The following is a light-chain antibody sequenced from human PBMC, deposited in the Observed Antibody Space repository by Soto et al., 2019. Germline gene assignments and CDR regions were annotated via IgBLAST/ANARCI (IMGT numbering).Light chain of an antibody. CDR2: GAS. CDR1: QSVSSN. J-gene: IGKJ3*01. CDR3: QQYNNWHPVT. Sequence: EIEMTQSPATLSVSLGERATLSCRASQSVSSNLAWYQQKPGQAPRLLIYGASTRATGIPARFSGSGSGTEVTLTTSSRQSEDDVVYYCQQYNNWHPVTFGHGTKVDIK. V-gene: IGKV3-15*01.